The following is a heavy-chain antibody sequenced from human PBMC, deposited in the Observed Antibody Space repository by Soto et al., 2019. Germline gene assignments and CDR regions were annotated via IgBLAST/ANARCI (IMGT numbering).Heavy chain of an antibody. CDR3: ARDRGYGSGGDYYYGMDV. CDR2: ISAYNGNT. D-gene: IGHD3-10*01. Sequence: QVQLVQSGAEVKKPGASVKVSCKASGYTFTSYGISWVRQAPGQGLEWMGWISAYNGNTNYAQKLQGRVTMTTDTSTSTASMEPRSLRSDDTAVYYCARDRGYGSGGDYYYGMDVWGQGTTVTVSS. J-gene: IGHJ6*02. CDR1: GYTFTSYG. V-gene: IGHV1-18*01.